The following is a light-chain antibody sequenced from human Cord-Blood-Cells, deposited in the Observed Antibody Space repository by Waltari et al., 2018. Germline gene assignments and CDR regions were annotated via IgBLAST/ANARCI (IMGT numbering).Light chain of an antibody. CDR1: QRVLYSSNNKNY. J-gene: IGKJ2*03. CDR2: WAS. Sequence: DIVMTQSPDSLAVSLGERDSINCKSSQRVLYSSNNKNYLAWYQQKPGQPPKLLIYWASTRESGVPDRFSGSGSGTDFTLTISSLQAEDVAVYYCQQDYSTPQNSFGQGTKLEIK. CDR3: QQDYSTPQNS. V-gene: IGKV4-1*01.